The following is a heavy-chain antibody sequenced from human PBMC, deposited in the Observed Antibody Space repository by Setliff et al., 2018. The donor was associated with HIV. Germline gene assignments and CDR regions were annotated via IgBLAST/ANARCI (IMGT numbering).Heavy chain of an antibody. Sequence: GGSLRLSCTASGFTFGDYAMSWVRQAPGKGLEWVGFIRSKAYGGTTEYAASVKGRFTISRDDSKSIAYLQMNSLKTEDTAVYYCTRAYDSSGYYYRAAFDIWGQGTMVTVSS. CDR1: GFTFGDYA. J-gene: IGHJ3*02. CDR2: IRSKAYGGTT. V-gene: IGHV3-49*04. D-gene: IGHD3-22*01. CDR3: TRAYDSSGYYYRAAFDI.